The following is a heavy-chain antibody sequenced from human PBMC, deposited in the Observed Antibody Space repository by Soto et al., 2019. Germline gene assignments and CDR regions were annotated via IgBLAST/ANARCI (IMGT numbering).Heavy chain of an antibody. CDR3: ATRSGGGGAFDF. CDR2: IGRSGTTT. V-gene: IGHV3-48*03. CDR1: GLTFTNYE. J-gene: IGHJ3*01. Sequence: GGSLRLSCAASGLTFTNYEMNWVRQAPGKGLEWVSYIGRSGTTTYYADSLKGRFTISRDNAKNSLYLQMNSLRAEDTAVYYCATRSGGGGAFDFWGQGTMVTVSS. D-gene: IGHD3-10*01.